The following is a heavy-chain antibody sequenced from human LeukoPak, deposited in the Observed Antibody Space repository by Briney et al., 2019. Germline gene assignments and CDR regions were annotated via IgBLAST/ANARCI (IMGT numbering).Heavy chain of an antibody. Sequence: ASVKVSFKASGYSFTSYYMHWLRQAPGQGVEWMGWINPNSGGTNYAQRFQGRVTMTRDTSINTAYMEMSRLTSDDTAVFYCARALGGVGDYWGQGTQVTVSS. J-gene: IGHJ4*02. D-gene: IGHD3-16*01. V-gene: IGHV1-2*02. CDR1: GYSFTSYY. CDR2: INPNSGGT. CDR3: ARALGGVGDY.